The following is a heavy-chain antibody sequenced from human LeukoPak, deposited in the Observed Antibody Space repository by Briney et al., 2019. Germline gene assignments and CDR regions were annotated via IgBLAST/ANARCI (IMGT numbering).Heavy chain of an antibody. CDR3: ATANRLTRDSSGYYPDS. J-gene: IGHJ4*02. Sequence: ASVKVSCKVSGYTXTELSTHWVRQAPGKGLEWMGGFDPEDGEIVYAQNFQGRVTMTEDTSTDTAYMELSSLRSEDTAIYYCATANRLTRDSSGYYPDSWGQGTLVTVSS. V-gene: IGHV1-24*01. CDR2: FDPEDGEI. CDR1: GYTXTELS. D-gene: IGHD3-22*01.